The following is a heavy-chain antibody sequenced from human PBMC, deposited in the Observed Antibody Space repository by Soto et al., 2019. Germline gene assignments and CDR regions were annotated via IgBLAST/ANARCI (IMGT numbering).Heavy chain of an antibody. Sequence: PLVESGGGLTQPGGSLRLSCVASGFTFSTYSFNWVRQAPGKGLEWVSYITRSSRTIYYADSVKGRFTISRDNAKNSLYLQMNSLRDEDTAVYYCARLPMLDSGWEGYGMDVWGQGTTVTVSS. CDR3: ARLPMLDSGWEGYGMDV. CDR2: ITRSSRTI. D-gene: IGHD6-19*01. J-gene: IGHJ6*02. CDR1: GFTFSTYS. V-gene: IGHV3-48*02.